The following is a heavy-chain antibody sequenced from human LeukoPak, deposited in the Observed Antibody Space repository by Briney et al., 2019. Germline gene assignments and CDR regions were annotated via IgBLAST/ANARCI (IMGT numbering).Heavy chain of an antibody. CDR1: GFPFSSHG. CDR2: ISPGGGPT. CDR3: ARIVPYYYGSGSYQPPDY. D-gene: IGHD3-10*01. Sequence: GGSLRLSCAGSGFPFSSHGMNWVRQAPGKGLEWVSGISPGGGPTYYADSVRGRFTISRDDSKNTLYPQMKNLRAEDTAVYYCARIVPYYYGSGSYQPPDYWGQGTLVTVSS. J-gene: IGHJ4*02. V-gene: IGHV3-23*01.